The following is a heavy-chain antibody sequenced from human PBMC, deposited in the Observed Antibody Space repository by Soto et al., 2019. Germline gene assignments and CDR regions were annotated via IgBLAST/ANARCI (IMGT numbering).Heavy chain of an antibody. CDR2: ISWNSYNI. CDR1: GFTFDDYA. CDR3: AKDVIAVAGTTNYFDY. Sequence: EVQLVESGGGLVQPGRSLRLSCAASGFTFDDYAMHWVRQAPGMGLEWVSGISWNSYNIDYADSVKGRFTISRDNAKNSLYLQMNSLRAEDTALYYCAKDVIAVAGTTNYFDYWGQGTLVTVSS. D-gene: IGHD6-19*01. J-gene: IGHJ4*02. V-gene: IGHV3-9*01.